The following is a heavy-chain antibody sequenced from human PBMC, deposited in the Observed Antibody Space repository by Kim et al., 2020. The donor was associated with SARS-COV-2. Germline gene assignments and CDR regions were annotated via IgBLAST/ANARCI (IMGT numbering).Heavy chain of an antibody. CDR3: ARGTPPYYYGSGTRWD. Sequence: SETLSLTCAVYGGSFSGYYWSWIRQPPGKGLEWIGEINHSGSTNYNPSLKSRVTISVDTSKNQFSLKLSSVTAADTAVYYCARGTPPYYYGSGTRWDWG. CDR2: INHSGST. J-gene: IGHJ1*01. CDR1: GGSFSGYY. V-gene: IGHV4-34*01. D-gene: IGHD3-10*01.